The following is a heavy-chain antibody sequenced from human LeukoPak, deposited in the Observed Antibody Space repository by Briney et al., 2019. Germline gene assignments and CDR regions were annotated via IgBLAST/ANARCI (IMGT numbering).Heavy chain of an antibody. V-gene: IGHV1-46*01. CDR2: INPSGGST. CDR3: ARDNSVEDTAWWFDP. J-gene: IGHJ5*02. CDR1: GGTFSSYA. Sequence: ASVKVSCKASGGTFSSYAISWVRQAPGQGLEWMGIINPSGGSTSYAQKFQGRVTMTRDMSTSTDYMELSSLRSEDAAVYYCARDNSVEDTAWWFDPWGQGTLVTVSS. D-gene: IGHD4-23*01.